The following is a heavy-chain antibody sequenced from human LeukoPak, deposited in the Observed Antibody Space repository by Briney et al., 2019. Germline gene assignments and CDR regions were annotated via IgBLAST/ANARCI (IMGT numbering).Heavy chain of an antibody. V-gene: IGHV4-34*01. Sequence: SETPSLTCAVYGGSFSGYYWSWIRQPPGKGLEWIGEINHSGSANYNPSLKSRVTMSVDTSKNQFSLKLSSVTAADTAVYYCARGGGITMIVVVTAPFDYRGQGTLVTVSS. J-gene: IGHJ4*02. D-gene: IGHD3-22*01. CDR1: GGSFSGYY. CDR2: INHSGSA. CDR3: ARGGGITMIVVVTAPFDY.